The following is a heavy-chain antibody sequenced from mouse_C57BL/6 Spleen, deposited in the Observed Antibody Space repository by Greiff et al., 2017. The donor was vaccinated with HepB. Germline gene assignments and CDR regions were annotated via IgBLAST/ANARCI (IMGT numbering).Heavy chain of an antibody. D-gene: IGHD1-1*01. CDR1: GYTFTSYW. Sequence: QVQLKQPGAELVMPGASVKLSCKASGYTFTSYWMHWVKQRPGQGLEWIGEIDPSDSYTNYNQKFKGKSTLTVDKSSSTAYMQLSSLTSEDSAVYYCARSYYYGSRGYYFDYWGQGTTLTVSS. V-gene: IGHV1-69*01. CDR2: IDPSDSYT. J-gene: IGHJ2*01. CDR3: ARSYYYGSRGYYFDY.